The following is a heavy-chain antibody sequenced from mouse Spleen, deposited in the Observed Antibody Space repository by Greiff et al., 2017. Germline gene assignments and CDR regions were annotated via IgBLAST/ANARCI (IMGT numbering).Heavy chain of an antibody. CDR2: IYPGNVNT. CDR1: GYTFTSYY. CDR3: ARADSYWYFDV. Sequence: QVQLKQSGPELVKPGASVRISCKASGYTFTSYYIHWVKQRPGQGLEWIGWIYPGNVNTKYNEKFKGKATLTADKSSSTAYMQLSSLTSEDSAVYFCARADSYWYFDVWGAGTTVTVSS. V-gene: IGHV1S56*01. J-gene: IGHJ1*01.